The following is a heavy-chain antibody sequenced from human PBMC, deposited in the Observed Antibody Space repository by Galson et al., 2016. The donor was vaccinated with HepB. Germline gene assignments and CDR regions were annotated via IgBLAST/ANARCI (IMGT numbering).Heavy chain of an antibody. CDR1: GGSFSTSY. CDR3: ARGVIPPIWFYYYYMDV. CDR2: INHSGST. J-gene: IGHJ6*03. Sequence: SETLSLTCAVYGGSFSTSYWSWIRQPPGKGLEWNGEINHSGSTNYNPSLKSRATLSVDTPKNQFSLRLSSVTAADTAVYYCARGVIPPIWFYYYYMDVWGKGTTVTVSS. V-gene: IGHV4-34*01. D-gene: IGHD3-16*02.